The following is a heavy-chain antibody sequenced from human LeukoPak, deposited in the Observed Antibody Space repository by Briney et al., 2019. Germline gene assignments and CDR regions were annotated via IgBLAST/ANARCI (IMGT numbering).Heavy chain of an antibody. CDR2: INAGNGNT. CDR1: GYTFTSYA. Sequence: ASVKVSCKASGYTFTSYAMHWVRQAPGQRLEWMGWINAGNGNTKYSQKFQGRVTMTTDTSTSTAYMELWSLRSDDTAVYYCARGPVGATELFDYWGQGTLVTVSS. D-gene: IGHD1-26*01. V-gene: IGHV1-3*01. J-gene: IGHJ4*02. CDR3: ARGPVGATELFDY.